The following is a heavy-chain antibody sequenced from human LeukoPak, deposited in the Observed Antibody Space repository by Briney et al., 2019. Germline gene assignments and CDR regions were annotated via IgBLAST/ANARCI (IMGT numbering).Heavy chain of an antibody. CDR2: ISGGGATT. Sequence: GGSLRLPCTGSGFTFTSYAMGWVRQAPGQGLEWVSGISGGGATTYYADSVKGRFTISRDNSKNTLYLQMNSLRVEDTAVYYCAKVSPGVWYFDLWGRGTLVTVSS. D-gene: IGHD7-27*01. CDR1: GFTFTSYA. V-gene: IGHV3-23*01. CDR3: AKVSPGVWYFDL. J-gene: IGHJ2*01.